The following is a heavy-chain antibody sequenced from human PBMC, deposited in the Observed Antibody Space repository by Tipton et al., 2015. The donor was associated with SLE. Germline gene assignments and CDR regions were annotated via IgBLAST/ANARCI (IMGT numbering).Heavy chain of an antibody. V-gene: IGHV4-39*07. CDR2: MYYSGST. D-gene: IGHD3-3*01. Sequence: TLSLTCSVSGDSIISSSYYWGWIRQPPGKGLEWIGSMYYSGSTYYNPSLKSRVTISVDTSKNQFSLMLRSVTAADTAVYYCARDVPYYDFWSGMGTFDIWGQGTMVTVSS. CDR1: GDSIISSSYY. J-gene: IGHJ3*02. CDR3: ARDVPYYDFWSGMGTFDI.